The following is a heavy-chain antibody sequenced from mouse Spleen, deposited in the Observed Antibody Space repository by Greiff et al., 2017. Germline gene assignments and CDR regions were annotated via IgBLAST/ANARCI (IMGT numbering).Heavy chain of an antibody. CDR1: GYSITSGYD. V-gene: IGHV3-1*01. D-gene: IGHD2-1*01. CDR2: ISYSGST. J-gene: IGHJ3*01. Sequence: EVQVVESGPGMVKPSQSLSLTCTVTGYSITSGYDWHWIRHFPGNKLEWMGYISYSGSTNYNPSLKSRISITHDTSKNHFFLKLNSVTTEDTATYYCARGGYGNYSAWFAYWGQGTLVTVSA. CDR3: ARGGYGNYSAWFAY.